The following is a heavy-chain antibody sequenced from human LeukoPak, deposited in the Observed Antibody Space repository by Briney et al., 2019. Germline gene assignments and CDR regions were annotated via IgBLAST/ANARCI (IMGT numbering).Heavy chain of an antibody. V-gene: IGHV4-31*03. CDR1: GGXISSGDYY. J-gene: IGHJ4*02. D-gene: IGHD2-15*01. CDR3: ARDSSAAATPHIDY. Sequence: SETLSLTCTVSGGXISSGDYYWNWIRQHPGKGLEWVGYIYYSGSTSYNPSLKSRVTISVDTSKNQFSLKLSSVTAADTAVYYCARDSSAAATPHIDYWGQGTLVTVSS. CDR2: IYYSGST.